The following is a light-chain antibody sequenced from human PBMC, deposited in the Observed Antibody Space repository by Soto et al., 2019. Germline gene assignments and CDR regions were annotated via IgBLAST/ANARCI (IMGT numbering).Light chain of an antibody. CDR2: DAS. J-gene: IGKJ2*01. Sequence: AIQMTQSPSTLSASVGDRVTITCRASQSISSALAWYQQKPGKAPKLLIYDASSLDSGVPSRFSGSGSGTEFSLTISSLQPEDFATYYCQQYNNYPHTFGQGTKVEIK. CDR3: QQYNNYPHT. V-gene: IGKV1D-13*01. CDR1: QSISSA.